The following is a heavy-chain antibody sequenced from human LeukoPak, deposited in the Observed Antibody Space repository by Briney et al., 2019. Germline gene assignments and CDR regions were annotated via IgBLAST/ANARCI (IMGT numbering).Heavy chain of an antibody. J-gene: IGHJ4*02. CDR1: GYTFVTYG. CDR2: ISTYNGNT. V-gene: IGHV1-18*01. Sequence: ASVKVSCKASGYTFVTYGINWVRQAPGQRPEWMGWISTYNGNTKYALKFQDRVTLTRDTSTTTAYMELRSLTSDDRAVYYCTRASFDHWGQGALVIVSS. CDR3: TRASFDH.